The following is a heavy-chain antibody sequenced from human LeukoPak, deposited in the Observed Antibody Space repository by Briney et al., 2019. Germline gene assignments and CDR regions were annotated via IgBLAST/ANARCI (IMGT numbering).Heavy chain of an antibody. Sequence: PGGSLRLSCAASGFTFDDYGMSWVRQAPGKGLEWVSGINWNGGSTGYADSVKGRFTISRDNAKNSLYLQMNSLRAKDTALYHCARGYCSSTSCYVGWFDPWGQGTLVTVSS. D-gene: IGHD2-2*01. CDR1: GFTFDDYG. V-gene: IGHV3-20*01. CDR3: ARGYCSSTSCYVGWFDP. CDR2: INWNGGST. J-gene: IGHJ5*02.